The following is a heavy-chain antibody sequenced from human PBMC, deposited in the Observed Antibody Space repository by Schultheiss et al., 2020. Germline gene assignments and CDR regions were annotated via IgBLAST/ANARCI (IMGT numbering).Heavy chain of an antibody. V-gene: IGHV4-59*12. J-gene: IGHJ5*02. CDR1: GGSISSYY. CDR3: ARGCYDFWSGYSRGNWFDP. Sequence: TLSLTCTVSGGSISSYYWSWIRQPPGKGLEWIGYIYYSGSTNYNPSLKSRVTISVDTSKNQFSLKLSSVTAADTAVYYCARGCYDFWSGYSRGNWFDPWGQGSLVTVSS. CDR2: IYYSGST. D-gene: IGHD3-3*01.